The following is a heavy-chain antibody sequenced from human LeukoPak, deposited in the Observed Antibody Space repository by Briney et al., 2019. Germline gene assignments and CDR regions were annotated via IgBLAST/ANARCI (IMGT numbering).Heavy chain of an antibody. V-gene: IGHV3-21*01. CDR2: ISSSSSYI. J-gene: IGHJ5*02. CDR3: SRADSNYGFWFDP. Sequence: PGGSLRLYGAGSGFTFSSYSMNWVRQAPGKGLEWVSCISSSSSYIYYAASGKGRLTICRDNDKSLLDLQINRLRAEGRAVYYCSRADSNYGFWFDPGGQGTLVTVSS. D-gene: IGHD4-11*01. CDR1: GFTFSSYS.